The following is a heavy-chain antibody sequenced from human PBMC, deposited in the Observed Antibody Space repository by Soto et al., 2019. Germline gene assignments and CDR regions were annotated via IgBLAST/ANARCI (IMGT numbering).Heavy chain of an antibody. V-gene: IGHV3-72*01. CDR3: ASLLMTTVTTLIGGFDAFDI. D-gene: IGHD4-17*01. Sequence: GGSLRLSCAASGFTFSDHYMDWVRQAPGKGLEWVGRTRNKANSYTTEYAASVKGRFTISRDDSNNSLYLQMNSLKTEDTAVYYCASLLMTTVTTLIGGFDAFDIWGQGTMVTVSS. CDR1: GFTFSDHY. CDR2: TRNKANSYTT. J-gene: IGHJ3*02.